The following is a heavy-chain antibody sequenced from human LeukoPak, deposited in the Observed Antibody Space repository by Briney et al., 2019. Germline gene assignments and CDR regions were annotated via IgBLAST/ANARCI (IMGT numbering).Heavy chain of an antibody. D-gene: IGHD2-2*01. Sequence: ASVKVSCKASGYTFTDYYMHWVRQAPAQGLEWMGWINPYSGDTNYAQKFQGRVTMTRDTSISTAYMELSRLRSDDTAVYYCARAYCSSTRCYLSTYYYMDVWGKGTTVTVSS. V-gene: IGHV1-2*02. CDR1: GYTFTDYY. J-gene: IGHJ6*03. CDR3: ARAYCSSTRCYLSTYYYMDV. CDR2: INPYSGDT.